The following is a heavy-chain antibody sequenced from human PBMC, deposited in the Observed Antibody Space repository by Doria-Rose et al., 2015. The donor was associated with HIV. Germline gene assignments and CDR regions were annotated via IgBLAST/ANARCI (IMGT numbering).Heavy chain of an antibody. Sequence: QVTLKESGPVLVEPTETPTLTCTVSGVSLSSPGMGVSWIRQPPGKALEWLANIFSDDERSYKTSLKSRLTISRGTSKSQVVLTMTDMDPVDTATYYCARIKSSRWYHKYYFDFWGQGTLVIVSA. J-gene: IGHJ4*02. V-gene: IGHV2-26*01. CDR3: ARIKSSRWYHKYYFDF. CDR1: GVSLSSPGMG. CDR2: IFSDDER. D-gene: IGHD6-13*01.